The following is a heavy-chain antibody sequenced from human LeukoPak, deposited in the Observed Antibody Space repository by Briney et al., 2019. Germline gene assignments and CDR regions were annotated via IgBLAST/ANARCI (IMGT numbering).Heavy chain of an antibody. CDR2: INPSGGST. CDR3: ARASIAAAGVHY. CDR1: GYTFTSYY. D-gene: IGHD6-13*01. V-gene: IGHV1-46*01. J-gene: IGHJ4*02. Sequence: ASVKVPCKASGYTFTSYYMHWVRQAPGQGLEWMGIINPSGGSTSYAQKFQGRVTMTRDTSTSTVYMELSSLRSEDTAVYYCARASIAAAGVHYWGQGTLVTVSS.